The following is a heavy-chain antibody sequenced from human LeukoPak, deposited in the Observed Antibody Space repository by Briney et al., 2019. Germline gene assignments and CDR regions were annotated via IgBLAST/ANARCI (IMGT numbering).Heavy chain of an antibody. J-gene: IGHJ3*02. CDR1: GGSISKYY. Sequence: SETLSLTCTVPGGSISKYYWSWIRQPADKGLEWIARIHTSGTTHYNPSLKSRVTLSVDTSTNQFSLRLTSVTATDTAVYHCARLHLPAHEGAFDIWGRGTMVTVSS. CDR2: IHTSGTT. CDR3: ARLHLPAHEGAFDI. V-gene: IGHV4-4*07. D-gene: IGHD1-14*01.